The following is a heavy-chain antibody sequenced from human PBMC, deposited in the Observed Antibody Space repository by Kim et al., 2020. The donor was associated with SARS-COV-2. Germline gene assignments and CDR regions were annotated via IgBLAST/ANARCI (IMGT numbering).Heavy chain of an antibody. J-gene: IGHJ4*02. CDR3: ARTTVTTVGYFDY. D-gene: IGHD4-17*01. CDR1: GFTFRSYE. CDR2: ISSSGSTI. Sequence: GGSLRLSCAASGFTFRSYEMNWVRQAPGKGLEWVSYISSSGSTIYYADSVKGRFTISRDNAKNSLYLQMNSLRAEDTAVYYCARTTVTTVGYFDYWGQRTLVTVSS. V-gene: IGHV3-48*03.